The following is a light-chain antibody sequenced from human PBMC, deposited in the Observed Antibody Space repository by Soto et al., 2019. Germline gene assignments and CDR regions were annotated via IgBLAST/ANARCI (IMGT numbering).Light chain of an antibody. Sequence: DIQMTQSPSFLSASVGDRVTITCRASQGISNYLAWYQQKPGKVPKLLIYAASTLQSGVPSRFSGSGSGTYFTLTISSLQPEDVATYYCPWTFGQGTKVDIK. CDR1: QGISNY. V-gene: IGKV1-27*01. CDR3: PWT. J-gene: IGKJ1*01. CDR2: AAS.